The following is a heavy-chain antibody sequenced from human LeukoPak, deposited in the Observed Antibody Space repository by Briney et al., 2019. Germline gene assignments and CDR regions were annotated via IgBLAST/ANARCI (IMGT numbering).Heavy chain of an antibody. CDR1: GGSISTCGYS. J-gene: IGHJ4*02. CDR3: VRDIYDDNN. D-gene: IGHD3-16*01. CDR2: IYDSGRA. Sequence: SETLSLTCAVSGGSISTCGYSWSWIRQPPGKTLEWIGYIYDSGRAYYNPSLKSRVTISMDTSSNHFSLKLRSVTAADTAVYYCVRDIYDDNNWGQGILVTVSS. V-gene: IGHV4-30-4*07.